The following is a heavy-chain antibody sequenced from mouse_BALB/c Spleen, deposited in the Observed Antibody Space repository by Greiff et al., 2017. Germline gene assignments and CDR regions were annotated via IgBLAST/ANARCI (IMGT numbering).Heavy chain of an antibody. CDR3: ARTKAYYRYDGAMDY. CDR2: IWSGGST. CDR1: GFSLTSYG. D-gene: IGHD2-14*01. Sequence: QVQLQQSGPGLVQPSQSLSITCTVSGFSLTSYGVHWVRQSPGKGLEWLGVIWSGGSTDYNAAFISRLSISKDNSKSQVFFKMNSLQANDTAIYYCARTKAYYRYDGAMDYWGQGTSVTVSS. V-gene: IGHV2-2*02. J-gene: IGHJ4*01.